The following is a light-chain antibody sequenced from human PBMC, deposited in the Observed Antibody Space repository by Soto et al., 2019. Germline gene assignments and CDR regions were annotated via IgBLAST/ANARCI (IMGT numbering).Light chain of an antibody. CDR1: SSNIGTHT. J-gene: IGLJ3*02. Sequence: QSVLTQPPSASGTPGQRVTISCSGSSSNIGTHTVNWYQELPGTAPKLLIYSNDQRPSGVPDRFSGSKSGTSASLAISGLQSEDDADYYCATWDDSLNGPVFGGGTKVTVL. V-gene: IGLV1-44*01. CDR3: ATWDDSLNGPV. CDR2: SND.